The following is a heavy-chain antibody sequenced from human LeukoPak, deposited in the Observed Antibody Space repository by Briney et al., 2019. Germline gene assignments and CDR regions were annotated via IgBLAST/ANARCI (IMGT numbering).Heavy chain of an antibody. D-gene: IGHD1-26*01. V-gene: IGHV5-51*01. Sequence: GESLKISCKGSGYSFTSYWSGWVRQMPGKGLEWMGIIYPGDSDTRYSPSFQGQVTISADKSINAAYLQWSSLKASDTAMYYCARLYTGSSGAFDIWGQGTMVTVSS. CDR2: IYPGDSDT. CDR1: GYSFTSYW. CDR3: ARLYTGSSGAFDI. J-gene: IGHJ3*02.